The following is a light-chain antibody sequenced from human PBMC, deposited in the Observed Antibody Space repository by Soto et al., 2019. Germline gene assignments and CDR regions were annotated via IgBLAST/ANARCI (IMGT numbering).Light chain of an antibody. J-gene: IGKJ2*01. V-gene: IGKV3-11*01. CDR2: DAS. CDR3: QQRSNWPPYT. CDR1: QSVSSY. Sequence: EIVLTQSPATLSLSPGERATLSCRASQSVSSYLAWYQQKPGQAPRLLIYDASNRATGIPARFSGSGSGTGFTLTISSLEPEDFAVYYCQQRSNWPPYTFGQGTKLDIK.